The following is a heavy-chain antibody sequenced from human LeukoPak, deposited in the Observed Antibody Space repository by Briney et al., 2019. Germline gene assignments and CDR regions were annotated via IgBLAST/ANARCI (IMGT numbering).Heavy chain of an antibody. CDR2: IYYSGST. J-gene: IGHJ6*02. D-gene: IGHD1-1*01. CDR1: GGSISSGDYY. V-gene: IGHV4-30-4*01. CDR3: ARDQNGNYYYYGMDV. Sequence: SQTLSLTCTVSGGSISSGDYYWTWIRQPPGKGLEWIGYIYYSGSTYYNPSLKSRVTTSVDTSKNQFSLKLSSVTAVDTAVYYCARDQNGNYYYYGMDVWGRGTTVTVSS.